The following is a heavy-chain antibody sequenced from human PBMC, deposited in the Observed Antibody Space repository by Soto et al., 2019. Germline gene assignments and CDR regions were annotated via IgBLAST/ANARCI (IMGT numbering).Heavy chain of an antibody. CDR1: GFTFSSYS. J-gene: IGHJ5*02. V-gene: IGHV3-21*01. D-gene: IGHD3-3*01. CDR2: ISSSSSYI. CDR3: ARDEAVLRFLEWSTRPEGRFDP. Sequence: GGSLRLSCAASGFTFSSYSMNWVRQAPGKGLEWVSSISSSSSYIYYADSVKGRFTISRDNAKNSLYLQMNSLRAEDTAVYYCARDEAVLRFLEWSTRPEGRFDPWGQGTLVTVSS.